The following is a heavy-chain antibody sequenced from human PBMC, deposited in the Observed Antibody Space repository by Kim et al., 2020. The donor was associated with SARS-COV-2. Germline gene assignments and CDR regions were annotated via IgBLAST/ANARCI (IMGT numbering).Heavy chain of an antibody. Sequence: GGSLRLSCAASGFTFDDYAMHWVRQAPGKGLEWVSLISGDGGSTYYADSVKGRFTISRDNSKNSLYLQMNSLRTEDTALYYCAKDEGRYYDFWSGYLAGGFGGHYYCGMDVWGQGTTV. J-gene: IGHJ6*02. D-gene: IGHD3-3*01. CDR2: ISGDGGST. V-gene: IGHV3-43*02. CDR3: AKDEGRYYDFWSGYLAGGFGGHYYCGMDV. CDR1: GFTFDDYA.